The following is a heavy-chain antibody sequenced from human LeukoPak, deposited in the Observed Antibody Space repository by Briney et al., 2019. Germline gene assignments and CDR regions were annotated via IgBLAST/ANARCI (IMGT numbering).Heavy chain of an antibody. D-gene: IGHD5/OR15-5a*01. Sequence: SQTLSLTCTVSGGSISSGGYYWSWIRQPPGKGLEWIGYIFHSGSSYYNPSLRGRLSMSVDRSKNQFSLWLGSVSAADTAVYYCARFYAPWGAFDIWGQGTMVTVSS. CDR1: GGSISSGGYY. CDR3: ARFYAPWGAFDI. V-gene: IGHV4-30-2*01. CDR2: IFHSGSS. J-gene: IGHJ3*02.